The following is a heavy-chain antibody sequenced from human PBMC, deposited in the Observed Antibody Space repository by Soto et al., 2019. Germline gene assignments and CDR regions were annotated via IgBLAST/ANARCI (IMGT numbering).Heavy chain of an antibody. Sequence: QVQLVQSGAEVKKPGSSMKVSCKASGGTFSSYAISWVRQAPGQGLEWMGGIIPIFGTANYAQKFQGRVTITADESTSTAYMELSSLRSEDTAVYYCARASGDSSGYYLDYWGQGTLVTVSS. CDR2: IIPIFGTA. V-gene: IGHV1-69*12. D-gene: IGHD3-22*01. CDR1: GGTFSSYA. CDR3: ARASGDSSGYYLDY. J-gene: IGHJ4*02.